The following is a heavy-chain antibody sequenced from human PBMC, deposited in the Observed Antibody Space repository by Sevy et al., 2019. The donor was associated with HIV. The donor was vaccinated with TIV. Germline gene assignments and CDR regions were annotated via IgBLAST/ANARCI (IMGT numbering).Heavy chain of an antibody. J-gene: IGHJ1*01. V-gene: IGHV3-73*01. CDR2: IRSKANSYAT. CDR3: TRHRTGYTMFQH. D-gene: IGHD6-13*01. Sequence: GGSLRLSCAASGFTFSGSAMHWVRQASGKGLEWVGSIRSKANSYATAYAASVKGRFTISRDDSKNTAYLQMNSLKTEDTAVYDCTRHRTGYTMFQHWGQSTLVTVSS. CDR1: GFTFSGSA.